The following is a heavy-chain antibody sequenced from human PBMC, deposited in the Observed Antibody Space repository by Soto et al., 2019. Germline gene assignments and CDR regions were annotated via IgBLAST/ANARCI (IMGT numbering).Heavy chain of an antibody. V-gene: IGHV4-59*01. CDR1: GGSISSYY. Sequence: QVQLQESGPGLVKPSETLSLTCTVSGGSISSYYWSWIRQPPGKGLEWIGYIYYSGRTNYNPSLKRRLTISVHTSTNPSSLTLSSATAADTAVYYCASGYFSSTSCSIWDNWFDPWGQGTLVTVSS. D-gene: IGHD2-2*01. CDR3: ASGYFSSTSCSIWDNWFDP. CDR2: IYYSGRT. J-gene: IGHJ5*02.